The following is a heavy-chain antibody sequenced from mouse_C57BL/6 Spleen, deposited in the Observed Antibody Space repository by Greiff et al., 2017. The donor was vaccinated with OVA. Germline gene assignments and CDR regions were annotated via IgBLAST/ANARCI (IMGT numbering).Heavy chain of an antibody. CDR3: ARKNYGSSH. CDR1: GYTFTSYW. Sequence: QVHVKQPGAELVKPGASVKLSCKASGYTFTSYWMHWVKQRPGQGLEWIGMIHPNSGSTNYNEKFKSKATLTVDKSSSTAYMQLSSLTSEDSAVYYCARKNYGSSHWGQGTTLTVSS. CDR2: IHPNSGST. V-gene: IGHV1-64*01. D-gene: IGHD1-1*01. J-gene: IGHJ2*01.